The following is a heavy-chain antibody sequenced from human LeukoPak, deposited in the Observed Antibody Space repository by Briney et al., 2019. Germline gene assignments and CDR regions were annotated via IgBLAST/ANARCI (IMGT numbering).Heavy chain of an antibody. CDR1: GASISSYY. D-gene: IGHD6-19*01. CDR3: ARSIPTFGTAVAGYHFFDY. Sequence: SETLSLTCTVSGASISSYYWSWIRQPAGKGLEWIGHVSTSESTNFNPSLKSRLAISVDTSENQFSLRLSSVTAADTAMYYCARSIPTFGTAVAGYHFFDYWGQGTLVTVSS. J-gene: IGHJ4*02. CDR2: VSTSEST. V-gene: IGHV4-4*07.